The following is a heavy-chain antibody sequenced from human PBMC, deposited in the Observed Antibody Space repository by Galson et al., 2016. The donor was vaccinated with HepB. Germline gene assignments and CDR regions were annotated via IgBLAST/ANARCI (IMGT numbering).Heavy chain of an antibody. J-gene: IGHJ4*02. CDR3: AKDPIQCGGDCTRASYYFDY. CDR1: GFTFSNYA. V-gene: IGHV3-23*01. D-gene: IGHD2-21*02. CDR2: ISGSGGGT. Sequence: SLRLSCAASGFTFSNYAMSWVRQAPGKGLEWVSAISGSGGGTYYADSVKGRFTISRDNSKNTLYLQINSLRAEDTAVYYCAKDPIQCGGDCTRASYYFDYWGQGLLVTVSS.